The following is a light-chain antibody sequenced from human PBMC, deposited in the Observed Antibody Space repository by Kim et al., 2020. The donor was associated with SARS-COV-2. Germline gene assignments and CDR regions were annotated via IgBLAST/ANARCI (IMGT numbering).Light chain of an antibody. CDR2: GAS. J-gene: IGKJ1*01. CDR1: QGINND. CDR3: QHYYSFPPT. Sequence: ASTGDRVSITCRMSQGINNDIAWYQVKPGKPPKLLIYGASTLQTGVPSRFSGSGSGTDFTLSISCLQSEDFATYYCQHYYSFPPTFGQGTKVDIK. V-gene: IGKV1D-8*01.